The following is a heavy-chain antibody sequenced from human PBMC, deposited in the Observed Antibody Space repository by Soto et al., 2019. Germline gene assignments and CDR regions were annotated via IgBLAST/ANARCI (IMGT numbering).Heavy chain of an antibody. D-gene: IGHD3-10*01. CDR3: ARGRGNYYYYGMDV. Sequence: TLSLTCTVSGVSISSYYWIWIRQPAGKGLEWIGHIYTSGSTKCNPSLKSRVTMSVDTSKNQFTLKLTSVTAADTAVYYCARGRGNYYYYGMDVWGQGTTVTVSS. V-gene: IGHV4-4*07. CDR2: IYTSGST. J-gene: IGHJ6*02. CDR1: GVSISSYY.